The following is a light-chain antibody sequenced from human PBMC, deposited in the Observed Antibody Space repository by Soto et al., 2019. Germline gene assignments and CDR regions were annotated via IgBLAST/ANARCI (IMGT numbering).Light chain of an antibody. CDR1: HSISRT. Sequence: EIMMTQSPATLSVYKGERATLSCRASHSISRTLAWYQQKPGHAPSLIIYGASSGASGIPARFSGSGSGTDFTLTISRLQPEDLATYCCQHYSGMWTFGQGTKVDI. CDR2: GAS. J-gene: IGKJ1*01. CDR3: QHYSGMWT. V-gene: IGKV3-15*01.